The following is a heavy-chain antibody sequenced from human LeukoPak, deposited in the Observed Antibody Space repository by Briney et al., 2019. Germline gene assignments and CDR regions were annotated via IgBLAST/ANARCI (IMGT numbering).Heavy chain of an antibody. J-gene: IGHJ3*02. Sequence: SETLSLTCAVYGGSFSGYYWSWIRQPPGKGLEWIGEINHSGSTNYNPSLKSRVTISVDTSKNQFFLKLSSVTATDTAVYYCARRERWLQLDAFNIWGQGTTVTVSS. CDR2: INHSGST. CDR3: ARRERWLQLDAFNI. CDR1: GGSFSGYY. V-gene: IGHV4-34*01. D-gene: IGHD5-24*01.